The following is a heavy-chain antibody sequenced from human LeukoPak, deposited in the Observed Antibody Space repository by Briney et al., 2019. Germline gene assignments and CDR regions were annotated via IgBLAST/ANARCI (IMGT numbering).Heavy chain of an antibody. CDR2: IIPIFGTA. J-gene: IGHJ4*02. Sequence: GASVKVSCKASGGTFSSYAISWVRQAPGQGLEWMGGIIPIFGTANYAQKFQGRVTITTDESTSTAYMELSSLRSEDTAVYYCAREPDSSGYFYFDYWGQGTLVTVSS. CDR1: GGTFSSYA. D-gene: IGHD3-22*01. V-gene: IGHV1-69*05. CDR3: AREPDSSGYFYFDY.